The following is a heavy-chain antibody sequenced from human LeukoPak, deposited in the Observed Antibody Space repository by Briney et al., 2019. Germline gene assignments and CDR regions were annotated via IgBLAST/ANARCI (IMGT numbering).Heavy chain of an antibody. CDR1: GGSISSYY. Sequence: SETLSLTCTVSGGSISSYYWSWIRQPPGKGLEWIGYIYYSGSTNYNPSLKSRVTISVDTSKNQFSLKLSSVTAADTAVYYCAREFPPTWYFDLWGRGTLVTVSS. J-gene: IGHJ2*01. CDR3: AREFPPTWYFDL. V-gene: IGHV4-59*01. CDR2: IYYSGST.